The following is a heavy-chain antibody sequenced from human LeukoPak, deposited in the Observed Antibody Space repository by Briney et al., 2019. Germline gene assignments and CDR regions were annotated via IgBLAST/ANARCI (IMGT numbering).Heavy chain of an antibody. CDR2: INPNSGGT. D-gene: IGHD2-2*01. V-gene: IGHV1-2*06. CDR1: GYTFTGYY. J-gene: IGHJ6*02. CDR3: ARVVVPAAIYYYYGMDV. Sequence: GASVKVSCKASGYTFTGYYMHWVRQAPGQGLEWVGRINPNSGGTNYAQKFQGRVTMTRDTSISTAYMELSRLRSDDTAVYYCARVVVPAAIYYYYGMDVWGQGTTVTVSS.